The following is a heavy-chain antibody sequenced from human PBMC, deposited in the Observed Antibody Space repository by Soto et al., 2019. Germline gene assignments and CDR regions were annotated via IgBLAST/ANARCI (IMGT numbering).Heavy chain of an antibody. J-gene: IGHJ6*02. V-gene: IGHV3-23*01. CDR3: AKDVRNDFWGGFYG. Sequence: EVQLLESGGGLVQPGGSLRLSCAVSGFTFSSYAMSWVRQAPGKGLEWVSTISGSGTSTYYAESVKGRFTVFRDNSKNSLYLQMNSLRAEDTAVYHFAKDVRNDFWGGFYGWGQGTTVTVS. CDR2: ISGSGTST. CDR1: GFTFSSYA. D-gene: IGHD3-3*01.